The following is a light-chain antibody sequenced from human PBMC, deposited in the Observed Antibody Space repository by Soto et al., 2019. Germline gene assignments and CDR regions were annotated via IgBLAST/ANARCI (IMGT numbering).Light chain of an antibody. CDR2: EGS. CDR3: CSYAGSSTYV. Sequence: SVLTQPASVSGSPGQSITISCTGTSSDVGSYNLVSWYQQHPGKAPKLMIYEGSKRPSGVSNRFSGSKSSNTASLTISGLQAEDEADYYCCSYAGSSTYVFGTGTKVTVL. J-gene: IGLJ1*01. V-gene: IGLV2-23*01. CDR1: SSDVGSYNL.